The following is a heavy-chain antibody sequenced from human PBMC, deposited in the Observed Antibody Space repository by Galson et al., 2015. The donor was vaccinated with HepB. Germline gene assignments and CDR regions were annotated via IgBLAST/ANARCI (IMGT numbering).Heavy chain of an antibody. CDR3: AKVGYDSGGYYLYWYFDL. D-gene: IGHD3-22*01. V-gene: IGHV3-23*01. CDR2: ISGSGGST. Sequence: SLRLSCAASGFTFSSYAMSWVRQAPGKGLEWVSAISGSGGSTYYADSVKGRFTISRDNSKNTLYLQMNSLRAEDTAVYYCAKVGYDSGGYYLYWYFDLWGRGTLVTVSS. J-gene: IGHJ2*01. CDR1: GFTFSSYA.